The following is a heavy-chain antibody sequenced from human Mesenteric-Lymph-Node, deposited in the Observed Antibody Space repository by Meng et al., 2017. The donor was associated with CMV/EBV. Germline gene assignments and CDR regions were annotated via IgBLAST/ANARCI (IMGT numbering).Heavy chain of an antibody. J-gene: IGHJ5*02. CDR3: AREAVAGTNWFDP. CDR1: GGPIVSTTYY. CDR2: VYYSGST. D-gene: IGHD6-19*01. V-gene: IGHV4-39*07. Sequence: SETLSLTCTVSGGPIVSTTYYWGWIRQPPGKGLEWIGSVYYSGSTHYNPSLKSRLTISVDTSKNQFSLKLTSVTAADTAVYYCAREAVAGTNWFDPWGQGTLVTVSS.